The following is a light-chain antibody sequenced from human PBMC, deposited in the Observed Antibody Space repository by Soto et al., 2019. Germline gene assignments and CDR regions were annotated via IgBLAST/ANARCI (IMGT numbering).Light chain of an antibody. CDR2: DAS. Sequence: EIQMAQSPCSLSTSVAYRVTITCQASQDITIYLNWYQQKPGKAPKLLIYDASNLETGVPSRFSGSGSGTDFTFTISSLQPEDIATYYCQQYDDVPITFGQGTRLEIK. V-gene: IGKV1-33*01. CDR3: QQYDDVPIT. J-gene: IGKJ5*01. CDR1: QDITIY.